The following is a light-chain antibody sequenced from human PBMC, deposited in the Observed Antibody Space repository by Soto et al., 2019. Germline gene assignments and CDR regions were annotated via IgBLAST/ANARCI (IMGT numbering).Light chain of an antibody. Sequence: QSVLTQPPSVSGAPGQGVIISCTGSSSNIGAGYDVHWYQQLPGTAPKLLIFNSNERPSGVPDRFSGSKSGTSASLAISGLRSEDEADYYCASWDDSLSAVLFGGGTKLTVL. CDR1: SSNIGAGYD. CDR2: NSN. J-gene: IGLJ3*02. V-gene: IGLV1-40*01. CDR3: ASWDDSLSAVL.